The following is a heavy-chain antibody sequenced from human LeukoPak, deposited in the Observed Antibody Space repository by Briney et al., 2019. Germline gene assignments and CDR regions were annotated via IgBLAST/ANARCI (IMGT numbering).Heavy chain of an antibody. CDR3: ARDPNYGYFDY. CDR2: ISNSSSYI. Sequence: GGSLRLPCAASGFTFSRYSMIWVRQAPGKGLEWVSSISNSSSYIYYADSVKGRFTISRDNAKNSLYLQMNSLRAEDTAVYYCARDPNYGYFDYWGQGTLVTVSS. J-gene: IGHJ4*02. CDR1: GFTFSRYS. V-gene: IGHV3-21*01. D-gene: IGHD4-17*01.